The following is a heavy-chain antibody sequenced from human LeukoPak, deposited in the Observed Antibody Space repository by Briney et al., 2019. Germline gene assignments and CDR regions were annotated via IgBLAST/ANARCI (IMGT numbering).Heavy chain of an antibody. Sequence: GGSLRLSRAASGFTFSSYGMHWVRQAPGKGLEWVAVIWYDGTNRYYVGSVRGRFTISRDNSKNTLYLQMNSLRAEDTAVYYCARGGHDYYDRSGYYYMSAFDIWGQGTMVTVSS. CDR1: GFTFSSYG. CDR3: ARGGHDYYDRSGYYYMSAFDI. D-gene: IGHD3-22*01. J-gene: IGHJ3*02. V-gene: IGHV3-33*01. CDR2: IWYDGTNR.